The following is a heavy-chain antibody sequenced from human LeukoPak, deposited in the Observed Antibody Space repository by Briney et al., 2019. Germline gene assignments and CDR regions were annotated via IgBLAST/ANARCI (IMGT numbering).Heavy chain of an antibody. V-gene: IGHV3-30*18. CDR2: ISYDGSNK. CDR1: GFTFSSYG. J-gene: IGHJ4*02. D-gene: IGHD2-2*01. Sequence: GALRLSCAASGFTFSSYGMHWVRQAPGKGLEWVAVISYDGSNKYYADSVKGRFTISRDNSKNTLYLQMDSLRAEDTAVYYCAKAGGYCSSTSCLPLGYWGQGTLVTVSS. CDR3: AKAGGYCSSTSCLPLGY.